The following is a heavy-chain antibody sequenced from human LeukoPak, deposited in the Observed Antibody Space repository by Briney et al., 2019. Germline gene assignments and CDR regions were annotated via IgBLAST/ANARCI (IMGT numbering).Heavy chain of an antibody. CDR2: IYYTGST. D-gene: IGHD1-26*01. J-gene: IGHJ5*02. Sequence: SQTLSLTCTVSGDSISSGEYYWSWIRQPPGKGLEWIGYIYYTGSTYYNPSLKSRVTISADTSKNQFSLKLTSVTAADTAVYYCARVGLHSGSYYWFDPWGQGTLVTVSS. V-gene: IGHV4-30-4*08. CDR3: ARVGLHSGSYYWFDP. CDR1: GDSISSGEYY.